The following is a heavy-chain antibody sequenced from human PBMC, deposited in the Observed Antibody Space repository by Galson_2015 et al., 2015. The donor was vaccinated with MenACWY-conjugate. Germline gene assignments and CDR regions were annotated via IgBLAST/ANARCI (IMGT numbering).Heavy chain of an antibody. D-gene: IGHD3-10*01. Sequence: SLRLSCAASGFTFSSYAMSWVRQAPGKGLEWVSGISGGGGSAYYAESVKGRFTISRGNSKNTLYLQMNSLRVEDTAVYYCAKNVGSGSSPRGYYGMDVWGQGTTVTASS. CDR1: GFTFSSYA. CDR2: ISGGGGSA. J-gene: IGHJ6*02. CDR3: AKNVGSGSSPRGYYGMDV. V-gene: IGHV3-23*01.